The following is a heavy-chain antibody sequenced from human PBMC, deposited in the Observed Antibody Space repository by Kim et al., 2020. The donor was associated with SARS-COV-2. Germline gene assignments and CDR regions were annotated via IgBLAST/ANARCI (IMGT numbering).Heavy chain of an antibody. CDR3: AKSYSSSWYGTDQGDAFDI. J-gene: IGHJ3*02. CDR1: GFTFSSYA. CDR2: ISGSGGST. D-gene: IGHD6-13*01. Sequence: GGSLRLSCAASGFTFSSYAMSWVRQAPGKGLEWVSAISGSGGSTYYADSVKGRFTISRDNSKNTLYLQMNSLRAEDTAVYYCAKSYSSSWYGTDQGDAFDIWGQGTMVTVSS. V-gene: IGHV3-23*01.